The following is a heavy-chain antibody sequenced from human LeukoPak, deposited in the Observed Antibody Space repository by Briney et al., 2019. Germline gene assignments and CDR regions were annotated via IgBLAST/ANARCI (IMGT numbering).Heavy chain of an antibody. CDR3: APDHACSSSWYG. Sequence: ASVKISCKVSGYTFTDYYMHWVQQAPGQGLEWMGLVDPEDGETIYAEKFQGRVTITADTSTDTAYMELSSLRSEDTAVDYCAPDHACSSSWYGWGQGPPVTVSS. CDR1: GYTFTDYY. J-gene: IGHJ4*02. V-gene: IGHV1-69-2*01. D-gene: IGHD6-13*01. CDR2: VDPEDGET.